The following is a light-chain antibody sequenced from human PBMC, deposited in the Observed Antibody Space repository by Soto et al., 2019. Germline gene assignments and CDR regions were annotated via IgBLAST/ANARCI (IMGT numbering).Light chain of an antibody. CDR1: SSNIGAGYD. CDR2: GNS. J-gene: IGLJ1*01. V-gene: IGLV1-40*01. Sequence: QSVLTQPPSVSGAPGQRVTISCTGSSSNIGAGYDVHWYQQLPGTAPKLLIYGNSNRPSGVPDRFSGSKSGTSASLAFTGLQAEDEADYYCQSYDSSLRVFGTGTKVTVL. CDR3: QSYDSSLRV.